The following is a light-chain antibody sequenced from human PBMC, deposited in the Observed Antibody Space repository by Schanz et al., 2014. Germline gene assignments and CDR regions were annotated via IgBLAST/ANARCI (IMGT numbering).Light chain of an antibody. J-gene: IGKJ2*01. V-gene: IGKV3-11*01. CDR3: QQRSSSLT. CDR2: GAS. Sequence: EIVLTQSPGTLSLSPGERATLSCRASQSVSSFLAWYQQKPGQAPRLLIYGASSRATGIPARFSGSGSGTEFTLTISSLQPEDFAVYYCQQRSSSLTFGQGTNLEIK. CDR1: QSVSSF.